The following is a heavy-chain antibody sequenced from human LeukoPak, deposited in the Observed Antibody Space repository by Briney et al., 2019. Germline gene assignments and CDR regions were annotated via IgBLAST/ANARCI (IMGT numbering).Heavy chain of an antibody. J-gene: IGHJ4*02. V-gene: IGHV1-46*01. CDR1: GYTFTSYG. CDR3: ARGGAYDFWSGYPPGTFDY. D-gene: IGHD3-3*01. CDR2: INPSGGST. Sequence: ASVKVSCKASGYTFTSYGISWVRQAPGQGLEWMGLINPSGGSTSYAQKFQGRVTMTRDMSTSTVYMELSSLRSEDTAVYYCARGGAYDFWSGYPPGTFDYWGQGTLVTVSS.